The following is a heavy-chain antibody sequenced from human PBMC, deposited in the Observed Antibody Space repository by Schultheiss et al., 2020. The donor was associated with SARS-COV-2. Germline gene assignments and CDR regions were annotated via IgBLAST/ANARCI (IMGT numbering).Heavy chain of an antibody. CDR1: GFTFSSYA. CDR2: ITSSSSTI. Sequence: GGSLRLSCAASGFTFSSYAMSWVRQAPGKGLEWVSSITSSSSTIYYADAVKGRFTISRDNAKNSLFLQMNSLRAEDTAVYYCARDRYYYDSSGSYDYWGQGTLVTVSS. V-gene: IGHV3-21*01. CDR3: ARDRYYYDSSGSYDY. D-gene: IGHD3-22*01. J-gene: IGHJ4*02.